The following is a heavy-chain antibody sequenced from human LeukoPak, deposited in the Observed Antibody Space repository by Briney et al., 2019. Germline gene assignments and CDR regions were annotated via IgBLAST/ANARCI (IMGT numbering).Heavy chain of an antibody. CDR3: ARENFYYYDSSGYWYFDY. CDR2: IYTSGST. D-gene: IGHD3-22*01. J-gene: IGHJ4*02. V-gene: IGHV4-4*07. Sequence: SETLSLTCTVSGGSISGYYWSWIRQPAGKGLEWIGRIYTSGSTNYNPSLKSRVTMSVDTSKNQFSLKLSSVTAADTAVYYCARENFYYYDSSGYWYFDYWGQGTLVTVSS. CDR1: GGSISGYY.